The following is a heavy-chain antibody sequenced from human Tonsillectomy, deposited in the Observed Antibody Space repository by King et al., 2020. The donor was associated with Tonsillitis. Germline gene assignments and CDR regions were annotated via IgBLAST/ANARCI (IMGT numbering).Heavy chain of an antibody. D-gene: IGHD3-10*01. V-gene: IGHV3-30-3*01. CDR1: GFTFSSYA. CDR2: ISYDGSNK. Sequence: VQLVESGGGVVQPGRSLRLSCAASGFTFSSYAMHWVRQAPGKGLEWVAVISYDGSNKYYADSVKGRFTISRDNSKNTLYLQMNSLRAEDTAVYYCARSYYYGSGSYYTLYGMDVWGQGTTVTVSS. CDR3: ARSYYYGSGSYYTLYGMDV. J-gene: IGHJ6*02.